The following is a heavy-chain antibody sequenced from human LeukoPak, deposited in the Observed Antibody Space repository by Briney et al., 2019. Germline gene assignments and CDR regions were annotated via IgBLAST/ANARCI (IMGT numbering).Heavy chain of an antibody. CDR1: GGSISSYY. Sequence: SDTLSLTCTVSGGSISSYYWSWIRQPPGKGLEWIGYIYYSGSTNYNPSLKSRVTISVDTSKNQFSLKLSSVTAADTAVYYCARERKIVVVPAAILVSWFDPWGQGTLVTVSS. D-gene: IGHD2-2*01. V-gene: IGHV4-59*01. CDR3: ARERKIVVVPAAILVSWFDP. CDR2: IYYSGST. J-gene: IGHJ5*02.